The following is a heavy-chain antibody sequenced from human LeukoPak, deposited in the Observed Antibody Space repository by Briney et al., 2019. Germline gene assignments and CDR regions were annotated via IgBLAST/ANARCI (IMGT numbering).Heavy chain of an antibody. D-gene: IGHD2-2*01. CDR3: ARAPGRPAAVFDY. CDR1: GGSFSGYY. Sequence: SETLSLTCAVYGGSFSGYYWSWIRQPPGKGLEWIGEINHSGSTNYNPSLKSRATISVDTSKNQFSLKLSSVTAADTAVYYCARAPGRPAAVFDYWGQGTLVTVSS. J-gene: IGHJ4*02. V-gene: IGHV4-34*01. CDR2: INHSGST.